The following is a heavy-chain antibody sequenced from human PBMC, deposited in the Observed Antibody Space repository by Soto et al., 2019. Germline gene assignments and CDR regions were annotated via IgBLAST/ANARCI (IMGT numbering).Heavy chain of an antibody. CDR3: ARDLGRRDGYKRLYDGMDV. CDR1: GYTFTGYY. V-gene: IGHV1-2*02. J-gene: IGHJ6*02. CDR2: INPNSGGT. Sequence: QVQLVQSGAEVKKPGASVKVSCKASGYTFTGYYMHWVRQAPGQGLEWMGWINPNSGGTNYAQKFQGRVTMTRDTSISTAYMELSRLRSDDTAVYYCARDLGRRDGYKRLYDGMDVWGQGTTVTVSS. D-gene: IGHD5-12*01.